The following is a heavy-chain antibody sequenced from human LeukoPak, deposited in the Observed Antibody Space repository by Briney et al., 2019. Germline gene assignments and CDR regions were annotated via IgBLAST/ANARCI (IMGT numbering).Heavy chain of an antibody. V-gene: IGHV3-23*01. Sequence: GGSLRLSCAASGFTFSSYAMSWVRQAPGKGLECVSSISGSRGITYYADSVKGRFTISRDNSKNTLYLQMNSLRAEDTAVYYCAKSGYNRFDYWGQGTLVTVSS. CDR1: GFTFSSYA. CDR2: ISGSRGIT. CDR3: AKSGYNRFDY. J-gene: IGHJ4*02. D-gene: IGHD5-24*01.